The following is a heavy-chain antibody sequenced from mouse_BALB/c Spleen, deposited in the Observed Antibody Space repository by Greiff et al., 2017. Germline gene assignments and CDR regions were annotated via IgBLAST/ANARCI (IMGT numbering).Heavy chain of an antibody. J-gene: IGHJ2*01. CDR3: ARRLGDY. V-gene: IGHV5-12-1*01. D-gene: IGHD4-1*01. Sequence: EVQLQQSGGGLVKPGGSLKLSCAASGFAFSSYDMSWVRQTPEKRLEWVAYISSGGGSTYYPDTVKGRFTISRDNAKNTLYLQMSSLKSEDTAMYYCARRLGDYWGQGTTLTVSS. CDR1: GFAFSSYD. CDR2: ISSGGGST.